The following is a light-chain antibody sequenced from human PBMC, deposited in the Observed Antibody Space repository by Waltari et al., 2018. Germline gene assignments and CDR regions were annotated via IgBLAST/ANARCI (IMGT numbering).Light chain of an antibody. Sequence: QSALTQPASVSGSPGQSITISCTGTSSDVGGYNYVSWYQQRPGKAPKLIIYEVNNRPSGVSNRLSGFKSGHTASLTSAGLQPEDEADYYCSSYRTTNTWVFGGGTKLTVL. J-gene: IGLJ3*02. CDR1: SSDVGGYNY. CDR2: EVN. V-gene: IGLV2-14*01. CDR3: SSYRTTNTWV.